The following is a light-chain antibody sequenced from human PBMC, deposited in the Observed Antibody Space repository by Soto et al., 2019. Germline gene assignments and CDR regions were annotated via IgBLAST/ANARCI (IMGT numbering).Light chain of an antibody. CDR2: RNN. CDR1: RSNIGRNY. Sequence: QSVLTQPPSASGTPGQRVSISCSGSRSNIGRNYVYWYQQLPGTAPKLLIQRNNERPSGVPDRFSGSKSGTSVSLAISGLRSEDEATYYCAAWDDTLNGWVFGGGTKVTVL. J-gene: IGLJ3*02. V-gene: IGLV1-47*01. CDR3: AAWDDTLNGWV.